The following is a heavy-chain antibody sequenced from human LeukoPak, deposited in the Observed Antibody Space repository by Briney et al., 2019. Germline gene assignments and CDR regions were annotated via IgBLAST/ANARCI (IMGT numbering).Heavy chain of an antibody. Sequence: GGSLRLSCAASGFTFSSYSMNWVRQAPGKGLEWVSSISSSSSYIYYADSVEGRFTISRDNAKNSLYLQMNSLRAEDTAVYYCARVTTGAFDIWGQGTMVTVSS. CDR1: GFTFSSYS. CDR2: ISSSSSYI. CDR3: ARVTTGAFDI. D-gene: IGHD1-1*01. V-gene: IGHV3-21*01. J-gene: IGHJ3*02.